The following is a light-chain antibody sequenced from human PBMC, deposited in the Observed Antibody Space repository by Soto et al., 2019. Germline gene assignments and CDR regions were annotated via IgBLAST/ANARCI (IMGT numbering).Light chain of an antibody. CDR3: SSFRSGNTYV. CDR1: SSDVGGYDY. V-gene: IGLV2-14*01. CDR2: QVS. Sequence: QSVLTRPASVSGSPGQSITISCTGTSSDVGGYDYISWYQQHPGKAPKLMIYQVSNRPSGVSNRFSGSKSGNTASLTISGLQAEDETDYYCSSFRSGNTYVFGTGTKVTVL. J-gene: IGLJ1*01.